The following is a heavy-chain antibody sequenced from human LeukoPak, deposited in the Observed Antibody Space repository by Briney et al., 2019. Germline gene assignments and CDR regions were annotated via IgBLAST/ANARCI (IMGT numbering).Heavy chain of an antibody. Sequence: GGSLRLSCAASGFTFSSYAMSWVRQAPGKGLECISGFSGSGGSTYYADSVKGRFTVSRDNAKNTLYLQMNSLRAEDTAVYYCARDYVSGSFGPWGQGTLVSVSS. CDR1: GFTFSSYA. V-gene: IGHV3-23*01. J-gene: IGHJ5*02. CDR3: ARDYVSGSFGP. CDR2: FSGSGGST. D-gene: IGHD3-10*01.